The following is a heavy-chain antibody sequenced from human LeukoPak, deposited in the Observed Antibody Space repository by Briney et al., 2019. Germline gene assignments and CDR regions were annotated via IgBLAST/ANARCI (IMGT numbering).Heavy chain of an antibody. CDR3: ERVDSGYDSPSFDY. J-gene: IGHJ4*02. CDR1: GFTFSSYW. V-gene: IGHV3-7*03. Sequence: GGSLRLSCAASGFTFSSYWMSWVRQAPGKGLEWVANIKQDGSEKYYVDSVKGRFTISRDNAKNSLYPQMNSLRAEDTAVYYCERVDSGYDSPSFDYWGQGTLVTVSS. D-gene: IGHD5-12*01. CDR2: IKQDGSEK.